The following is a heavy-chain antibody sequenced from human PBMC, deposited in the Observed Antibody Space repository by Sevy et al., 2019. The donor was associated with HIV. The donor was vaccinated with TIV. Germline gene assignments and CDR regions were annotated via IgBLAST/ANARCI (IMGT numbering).Heavy chain of an antibody. Sequence: SETLSLTCTVSGGSISSYYWSWIRQPAGKGLEWIGRIYTSGSTNYNPSLKSRVTMSVDTSKNQFSLKLSSVTAADTAVYYCGRDSGDYDFWSGYLNWFDPWGQGTLVTVSS. D-gene: IGHD3-3*01. V-gene: IGHV4-4*07. CDR2: IYTSGST. CDR1: GGSISSYY. CDR3: GRDSGDYDFWSGYLNWFDP. J-gene: IGHJ5*02.